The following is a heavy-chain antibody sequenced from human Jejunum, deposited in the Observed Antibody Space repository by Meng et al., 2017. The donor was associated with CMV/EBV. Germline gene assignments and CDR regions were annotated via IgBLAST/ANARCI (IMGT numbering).Heavy chain of an antibody. D-gene: IGHD2-8*02. J-gene: IGHJ4*02. CDR2: LKEDGSEK. CDR3: SRDRGYCSGGVCYAVFDY. CDR1: SRFD. Sequence: SRFDMNWVRQPAGKGLEWVATLKEDGSEKYYVDSVKGRFTISRDNGKNSLYLQMNNVRVEDTAVYYCSRDRGYCSGGVCYAVFDYWGQGTLVTVSS. V-gene: IGHV3-7*01.